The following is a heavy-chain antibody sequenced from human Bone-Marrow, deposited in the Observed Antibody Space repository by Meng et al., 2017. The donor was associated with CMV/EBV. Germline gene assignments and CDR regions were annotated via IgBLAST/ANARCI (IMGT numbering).Heavy chain of an antibody. V-gene: IGHV1-18*01. CDR2: ISAYNGNT. CDR3: ARDPRLHDSGSDEGPSNYFDY. D-gene: IGHD1-26*01. Sequence: ASVKVSCKASGYTFTSYGISWVRQAPGQGLEWMGWISAYNGNTNYAQKLQGRVTMTTDTSTSTVYMELSSLRSEDTAVYYCARDPRLHDSGSDEGPSNYFDYWGQGTLVTVSS. J-gene: IGHJ4*02. CDR1: GYTFTSYG.